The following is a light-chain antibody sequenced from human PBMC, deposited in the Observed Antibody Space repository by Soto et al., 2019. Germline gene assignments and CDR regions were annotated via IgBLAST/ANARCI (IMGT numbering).Light chain of an antibody. J-gene: IGKJ1*01. V-gene: IGKV4-1*01. CDR1: QSVLYSSNNKNY. Sequence: DIVMTQSPDSLAVSLGGRGTINCKSSQSVLYSSNNKNYLAWYQQKPRQPPKLLIYWASTRESGVPDRFSGSGSGTDFTLTISSLQAEDVAVYYCQQYYSTPLAFGQGTKVEIK. CDR2: WAS. CDR3: QQYYSTPLA.